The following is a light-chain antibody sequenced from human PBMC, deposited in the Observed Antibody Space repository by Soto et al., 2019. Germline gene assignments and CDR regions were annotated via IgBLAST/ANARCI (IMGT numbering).Light chain of an antibody. Sequence: DIELTQSPDSLAVSPGERATISCKSSQSVSYSSNDRNFVAWYQQKAGQSPKLLLHWASIRESGVPDRFSGSASGTDFTLTFSGLQAEDVAVYYCHQYYRSPWTFGQGTRVEIK. CDR2: WAS. J-gene: IGKJ1*01. CDR3: HQYYRSPWT. CDR1: QSVSYSSNDRNF. V-gene: IGKV4-1*01.